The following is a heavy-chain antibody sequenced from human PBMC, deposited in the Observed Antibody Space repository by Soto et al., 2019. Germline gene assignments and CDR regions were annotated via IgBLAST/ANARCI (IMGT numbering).Heavy chain of an antibody. D-gene: IGHD6-25*01. CDR2: ISYDGYNK. CDR1: GFTFSSYG. J-gene: IGHJ5*02. CDR3: AKTSGGNWFDP. V-gene: IGHV3-30*18. Sequence: GGSLRLSCTASGFTFSSYGMHWVRQAPGKGLEWVSIISYDGYNKYYADSVKGRFTISRDISKNTLYLQMNSLRAEDTAVYYCAKTSGGNWFDPWGQGTLVTVSS.